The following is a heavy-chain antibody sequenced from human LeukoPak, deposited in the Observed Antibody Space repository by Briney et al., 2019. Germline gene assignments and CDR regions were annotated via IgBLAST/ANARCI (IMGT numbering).Heavy chain of an antibody. Sequence: SETLSLTCTVSGGSISSGDYYWSWIRQPPGKGLEWIGYIYYSGSTYYNPSLKSRVTISVDTSKNQFSLKLSSVTAADTAVYYCAREGRYYYDSSGYDRAFDIWGQGTMVTVSS. CDR3: AREGRYYYDSSGYDRAFDI. V-gene: IGHV4-30-4*08. CDR2: IYYSGST. CDR1: GGSISSGDYY. D-gene: IGHD3-22*01. J-gene: IGHJ3*02.